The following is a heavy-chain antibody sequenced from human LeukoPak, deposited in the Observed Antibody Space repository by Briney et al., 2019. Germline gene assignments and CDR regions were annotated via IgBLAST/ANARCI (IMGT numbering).Heavy chain of an antibody. J-gene: IGHJ4*02. V-gene: IGHV3-30*03. CDR1: GFTFSSYG. CDR3: ARGNTMVRGVTNY. D-gene: IGHD3-10*01. CDR2: ISYDGSNK. Sequence: GGSLRLSCAASGFTFSSYGMHWVRQAPGKGLEWVAVISYDGSNKYYADSVKGRFTISRDNSKNTLYLQMNSLRAEDTAVYYCARGNTMVRGVTNYWGQGTLVTVSS.